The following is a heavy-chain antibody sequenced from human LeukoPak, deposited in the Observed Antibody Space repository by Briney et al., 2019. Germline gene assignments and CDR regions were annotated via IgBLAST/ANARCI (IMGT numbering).Heavy chain of an antibody. J-gene: IGHJ4*02. CDR2: ISSSSSYI. CDR1: GFTFSSYS. Sequence: GGSLRLSCAASGFTFSSYSMNWVRQAPGKGLEWVSSISSSSSYIYYADSVKGRFTISRDNAKNLLYLQMNSLRAEDTAVYYCARGEQQLVQDYFDYWGQGTLVTVSS. V-gene: IGHV3-21*01. D-gene: IGHD6-13*01. CDR3: ARGEQQLVQDYFDY.